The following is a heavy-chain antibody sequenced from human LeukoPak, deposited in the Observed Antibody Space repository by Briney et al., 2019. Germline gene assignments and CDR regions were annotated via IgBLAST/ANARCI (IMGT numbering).Heavy chain of an antibody. CDR2: LGRSGEYK. CDR3: VKDRPCETCMPMDA. D-gene: IGHD2-2*01. V-gene: IGHV3-23*01. J-gene: IGHJ6*01. CDR1: GFRFTDYS. Sequence: PGGSLRLSCAAFGFRFTDYSMSWVRQAPGKGLEWVAGLGRSGEYKYYADSVKGRLTISRDNSKDTVSLQMNSLRAEDSAIYFCVKDRPCETCMPMDAWGQGTTVTVSS.